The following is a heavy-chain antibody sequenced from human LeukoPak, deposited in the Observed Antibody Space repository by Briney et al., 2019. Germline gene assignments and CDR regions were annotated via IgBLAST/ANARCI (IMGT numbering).Heavy chain of an antibody. V-gene: IGHV1-18*04. CDR2: ISAYNGNT. CDR1: GYTFTSYG. D-gene: IGHD2-2*01. J-gene: IGHJ4*02. Sequence: ASVKVSCKASGYTFTSYGISWVRLALGQGLEWMGWISAYNGNTNYAQKLQGRVTMTTDTSTSTAYMELRSLRSDDTAVYYCARDQPAAADFDYWGQGTLVTVSS. CDR3: ARDQPAAADFDY.